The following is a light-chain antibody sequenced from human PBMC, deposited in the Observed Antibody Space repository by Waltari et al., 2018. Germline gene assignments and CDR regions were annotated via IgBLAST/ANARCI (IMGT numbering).Light chain of an antibody. CDR1: QSVGSD. Sequence: DTVVTQSPATLSVSPGDRVTLSCRASQSVGSDLAWYQQKPGQAPRLLIYGASTRATGIPARFSGSGSGTEFTLTISSLQSEDLGVYYCQQYNQWPPITFGPGTKVEVK. CDR2: GAS. J-gene: IGKJ3*01. V-gene: IGKV3-15*01. CDR3: QQYNQWPPIT.